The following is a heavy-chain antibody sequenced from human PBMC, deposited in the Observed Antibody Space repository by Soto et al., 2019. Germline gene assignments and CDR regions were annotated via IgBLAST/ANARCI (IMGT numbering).Heavy chain of an antibody. D-gene: IGHD3-10*01. V-gene: IGHV3-30-3*01. CDR2: VLHDGNDK. CDR1: GFNFSDYI. CDR3: ARDDEDGSYCDLGY. Sequence: GVSMRLSCAASGFNFSDYIMHWVRQDPGEGLEWVAMVLHDGNDKYYADSVKGRFTISRDNSKNTLYLQMNSLRTEDTAMYYCARDDEDGSYCDLGYWGQGTLVTVSS. J-gene: IGHJ4*02.